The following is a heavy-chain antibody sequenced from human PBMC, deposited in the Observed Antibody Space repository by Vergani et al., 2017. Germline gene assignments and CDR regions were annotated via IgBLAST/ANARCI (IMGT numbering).Heavy chain of an antibody. CDR1: GYTFTGYY. Sequence: QVQLVQSGAEVKKPWASVTVSCKASGYTFTGYYMHWVRQSPGQGLEWMGWINPNSGGTNYAQKFQGRVTMNRDTSISTAYMELSRLRSDDTAVYYCARAVRKGIAVAGPYRGAFDIWGQGTMVTVSS. CDR3: ARAVRKGIAVAGPYRGAFDI. V-gene: IGHV1-2*02. D-gene: IGHD6-19*01. J-gene: IGHJ3*02. CDR2: INPNSGGT.